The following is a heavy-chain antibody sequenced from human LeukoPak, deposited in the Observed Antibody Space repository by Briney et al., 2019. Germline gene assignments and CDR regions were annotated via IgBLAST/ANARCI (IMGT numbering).Heavy chain of an antibody. CDR1: GYTFTSYY. Sequence: ASVKVSCKASGYTFTSYYMHWVRQAPGQGLEWMGIINPSGGSTSYAQKFQGRVTMTRDMSTSTDYMELSSLRSEDTAVYYCAKSNGYGLVDIWGQGTMVTVSS. V-gene: IGHV1-46*01. CDR2: INPSGGST. J-gene: IGHJ3*02. CDR3: AKSNGYGLVDI. D-gene: IGHD3-10*01.